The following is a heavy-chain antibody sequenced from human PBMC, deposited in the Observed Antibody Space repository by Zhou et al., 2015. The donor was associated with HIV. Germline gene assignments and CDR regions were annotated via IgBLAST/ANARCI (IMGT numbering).Heavy chain of an antibody. CDR1: GDTFRYYA. Sequence: QVQLVQSGAEVKKPGASVKVSCKASGDTFRYYAISWVRQSPGQGLEWMGWINGDNGKTRYAQQFQGRVTLTTDRSTKTAFMELKYLRSDDAATYYCVTDDIGGYHSFNYWGQGTRVFVSS. V-gene: IGHV1-18*01. D-gene: IGHD3-22*01. J-gene: IGHJ4*02. CDR3: VTDDIGGYHSFNY. CDR2: INGDNGKT.